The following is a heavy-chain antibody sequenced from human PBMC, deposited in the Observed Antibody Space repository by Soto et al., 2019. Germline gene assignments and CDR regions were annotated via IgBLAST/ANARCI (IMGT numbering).Heavy chain of an antibody. CDR3: ARDDAASGAGLDY. V-gene: IGHV3-33*01. CDR2: IWYDGSKK. J-gene: IGHJ4*02. Sequence: QVHLVESGGGVVQPGRSLRLSCVVSAFTFSSYGMHWVRQAPGKGPEWVAVIWYDGSKKYYRDSVKGRFCISRDNSRNTLYLQINSLRVEDTAVYYCARDDAASGAGLDYWGQGTLVTVSS. CDR1: AFTFSSYG. D-gene: IGHD6-13*01.